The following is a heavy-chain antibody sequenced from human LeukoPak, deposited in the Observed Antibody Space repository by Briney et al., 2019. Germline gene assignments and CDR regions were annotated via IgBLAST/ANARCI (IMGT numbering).Heavy chain of an antibody. D-gene: IGHD3-22*01. J-gene: IGHJ4*02. V-gene: IGHV1-69*06. CDR1: GGTFSSYA. CDR2: IILIFGTA. Sequence: SVKVSCKASGGTFSSYAISWVRQAPGQGLEWMGGIILIFGTANYAQKFQGRVTLTADKSTSTAYMELSRLRSDDTAVYCCARDGHDSSGYYEDYWGQGTLVTVSS. CDR3: ARDGHDSSGYYEDY.